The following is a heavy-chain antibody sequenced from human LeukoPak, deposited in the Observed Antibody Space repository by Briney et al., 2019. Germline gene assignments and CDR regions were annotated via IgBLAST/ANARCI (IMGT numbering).Heavy chain of an antibody. CDR2: IRYDGSNK. D-gene: IGHD6-13*01. CDR1: GFTFSSYG. CDR3: AKDFSSYSSSWYFDY. J-gene: IGHJ4*02. V-gene: IGHV3-30*02. Sequence: GGSLRLSCAASGFTFSSYGMHWVRQAPGKGLEWVAFIRYDGSNKYYADSVKGRFTISRDNSKNTLYLQMNSLRAEDTAVYYCAKDFSSYSSSWYFDYWGQGTLVTVSS.